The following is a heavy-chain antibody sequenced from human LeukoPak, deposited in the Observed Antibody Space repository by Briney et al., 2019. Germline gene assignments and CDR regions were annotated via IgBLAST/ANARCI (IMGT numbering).Heavy chain of an antibody. D-gene: IGHD3-3*01. CDR2: VTGSGGGT. Sequence: GASLRPSCAASGFTFSSYSMTWVRPAPGNGLEWVSGVTGSGGGTDYEDSVKGRFTISRDNSKNTLYLQMDSLRVEDTALYYCAKGNYLWRGAFDIWGQGTMVTVSS. CDR1: GFTFSSYS. CDR3: AKGNYLWRGAFDI. V-gene: IGHV3-23*01. J-gene: IGHJ3*02.